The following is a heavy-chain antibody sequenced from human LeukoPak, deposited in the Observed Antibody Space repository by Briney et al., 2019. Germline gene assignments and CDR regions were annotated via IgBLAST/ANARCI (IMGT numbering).Heavy chain of an antibody. V-gene: IGHV3-21*01. CDR3: ARRAPSHDFDD. CDR2: ISTTSGNI. CDR1: GFTFSTYG. Sequence: GGSLRLSCAASGFTFSTYGMSWVRQAPGKGLEWVAAISTTSGNIYYADSVKGRFTISRDNAKNSLYLQMNSLRVEDTALYYCARRAPSHDFDDWGQGTLVTVSS. J-gene: IGHJ4*02.